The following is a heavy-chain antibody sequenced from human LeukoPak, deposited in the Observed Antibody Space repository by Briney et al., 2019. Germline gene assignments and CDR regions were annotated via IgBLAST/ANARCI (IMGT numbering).Heavy chain of an antibody. CDR1: GYTFTSHY. CDR3: ARGGRITIFGVVIPLDP. CDR2: INPSGGST. Sequence: EASVKVSCKASGYTFTSHYMHWVRQAPGQGLEWMGIINPSGGSTSYAQKFQGRVTMTRDTSTSTVYMELSSLRSEDTAVYYCARGGRITIFGVVIPLDPWGQGTLVTVSS. V-gene: IGHV1-46*01. D-gene: IGHD3-3*01. J-gene: IGHJ5*02.